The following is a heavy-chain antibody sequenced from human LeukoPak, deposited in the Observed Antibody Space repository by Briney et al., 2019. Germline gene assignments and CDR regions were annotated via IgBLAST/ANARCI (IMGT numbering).Heavy chain of an antibody. CDR3: ARWDYGTYYFDF. CDR2: IYPGDSDT. CDR1: GYSFTTYW. V-gene: IGHV5-51*01. Sequence: GESLKISCKGSGYSFTTYWIGWLRQMPGKGLEWMGIIYPGDSDTRYSPSFQGPVTISADKSINTAYLQWSSLKASDTAMYYCARWDYGTYYFDFWGQGALVTVSS. D-gene: IGHD4-17*01. J-gene: IGHJ4*02.